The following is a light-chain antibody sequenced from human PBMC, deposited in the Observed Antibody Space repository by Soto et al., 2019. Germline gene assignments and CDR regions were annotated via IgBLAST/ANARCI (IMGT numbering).Light chain of an antibody. V-gene: IGLV6-57*03. CDR1: SGSIASNY. Sequence: NFMLTQPHSVSESPGKTVTISCTRSSGSIASNYVQWYQQRPGSAPTTVIYEDNQRPSGVPDRFSGSIDSSSNSASLTISGLKTEDEADYSCQSYDIGAVFGGGTKLTVL. CDR2: EDN. J-gene: IGLJ2*01. CDR3: QSYDIGAV.